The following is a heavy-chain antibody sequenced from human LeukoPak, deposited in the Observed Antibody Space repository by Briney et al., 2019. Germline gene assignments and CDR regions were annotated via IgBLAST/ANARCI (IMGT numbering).Heavy chain of an antibody. Sequence: SETLSLTCAVYGGSFSGYYWSWIRQPPGKGLEWIGEINHSGSTNYNPSLKSRVTISVDTSKNQFSLKLSSVTAADTAVYYCARGHYGMDVWGQGTTVTVPS. CDR2: INHSGST. V-gene: IGHV4-34*01. CDR1: GGSFSGYY. J-gene: IGHJ6*02. CDR3: ARGHYGMDV.